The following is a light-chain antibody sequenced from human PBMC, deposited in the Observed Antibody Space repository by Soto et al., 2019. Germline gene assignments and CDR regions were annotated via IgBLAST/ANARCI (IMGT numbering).Light chain of an antibody. CDR3: QQYNSLWT. V-gene: IGKV1-5*01. CDR1: QSIGTW. Sequence: DIQMTQTPSTLSASVGDRVTNTCRASQSIGTWMAWYQQKPGKAPTLLIYDASYLESGVPSRFSGSGSGTEFTLTISSLQADDFATYYCQQYNSLWTFGQGTKVDIK. J-gene: IGKJ1*01. CDR2: DAS.